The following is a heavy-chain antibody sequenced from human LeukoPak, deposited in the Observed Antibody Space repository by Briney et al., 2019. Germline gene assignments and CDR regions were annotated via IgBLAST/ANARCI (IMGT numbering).Heavy chain of an antibody. J-gene: IGHJ4*02. CDR3: ARLYSGSYYGPLDY. CDR1: GGSISSYY. CDR2: TYYSGST. D-gene: IGHD1-26*01. Sequence: SETLSLTCTVSGGSISSYYWSWIRQPPGKGLEWIGYTYYSGSTNYNPSLKSRVTISLDTSKNQFSLKLSSVTAADTAVYYCARLYSGSYYGPLDYWGQGTLVTVSS. V-gene: IGHV4-59*01.